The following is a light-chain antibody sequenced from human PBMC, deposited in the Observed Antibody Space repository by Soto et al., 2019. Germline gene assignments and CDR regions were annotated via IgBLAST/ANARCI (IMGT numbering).Light chain of an antibody. V-gene: IGKV3-20*01. CDR1: QSVSSSY. J-gene: IGKJ1*01. CDR3: QQYSSSPTT. Sequence: EIVLTQSPGTLSLSPGERATLSCRASQSVSSSYLAWYQQRPGQAPKLLIFGASIRATGIPDRFSGSGSGTDFTLTISRLEPEDFAVFYCQQYSSSPTTFGQGTKVEIK. CDR2: GAS.